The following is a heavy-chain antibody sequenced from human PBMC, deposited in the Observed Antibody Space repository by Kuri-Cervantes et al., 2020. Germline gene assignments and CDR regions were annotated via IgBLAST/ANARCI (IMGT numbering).Heavy chain of an antibody. V-gene: IGHV4-61*02. D-gene: IGHD3-22*01. CDR2: IYTSGST. CDR3: AGLDSSGYGMDY. J-gene: IGHJ4*02. CDR1: GGSISSGSYY. Sequence: LRLSCTVSGGSISSGSYYWSWIRQPAGKGLEWIGRIYTSGSTYYNPSLKSRVTISVDTSKNQFSLKLSSVTAADTAVYYCAGLDSSGYGMDYWGQGTLVTVSS.